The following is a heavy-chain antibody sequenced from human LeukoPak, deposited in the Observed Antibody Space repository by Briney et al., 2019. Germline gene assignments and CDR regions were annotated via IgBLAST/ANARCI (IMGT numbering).Heavy chain of an antibody. CDR2: ISSSGSTI. D-gene: IGHD3-10*01. CDR1: GFTFSSYE. Sequence: PGGSLRLSCAASGFTFSSYEMNWVRQAPGKGREWVSYISSSGSTIYYADSVKGRFTISRDNAKNSLYLQMNSLRAADMAVYYCARDDVAVGSGSYDYWGQGALVTVSS. V-gene: IGHV3-48*03. J-gene: IGHJ4*02. CDR3: ARDDVAVGSGSYDY.